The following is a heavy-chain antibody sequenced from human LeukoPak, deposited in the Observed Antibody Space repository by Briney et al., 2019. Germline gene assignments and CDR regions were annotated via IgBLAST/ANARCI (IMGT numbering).Heavy chain of an antibody. V-gene: IGHV3-30*01. CDR2: ISFDGSHQ. Sequence: GGSLRLSCSASGFVFSDYPLHWIRQSPGKGPEWVAVISFDGSHQYYADSVKGRFTISRDNSKNTLYLQMNSLRAEDTAVYYCAREMVTAMNDAFDIWGQGTMVTVSS. D-gene: IGHD2-21*02. J-gene: IGHJ3*02. CDR3: AREMVTAMNDAFDI. CDR1: GFVFSDYP.